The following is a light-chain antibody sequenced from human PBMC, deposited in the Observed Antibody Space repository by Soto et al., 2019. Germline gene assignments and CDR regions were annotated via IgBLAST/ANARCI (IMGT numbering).Light chain of an antibody. CDR2: DAT. V-gene: IGKV1-39*01. CDR3: QQSFVTPRT. Sequence: DIQMTQSPSSLSASVGDRVTITCRASQTLKSYLNWYQLKPGKAPNLLIHDATTLHTGVPSRFSGSGSGTDFTLTISSLQPEDFATYYCQQSFVTPRTFGQGTKVDIK. CDR1: QTLKSY. J-gene: IGKJ1*01.